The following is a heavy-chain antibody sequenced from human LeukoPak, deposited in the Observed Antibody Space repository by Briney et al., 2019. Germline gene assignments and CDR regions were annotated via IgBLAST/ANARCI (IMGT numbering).Heavy chain of an antibody. Sequence: TSETLSLTCTVSGGSISDSSYYWGWLRQPPGKGLERIGDIYYTGSTYKNPSLKSRVTISVDTSKNHFSLKLSSVTAADTAIYYCQSRFLEWLLDYWGQGTLVTVSS. D-gene: IGHD3-3*01. CDR3: QSRFLEWLLDY. J-gene: IGHJ4*02. CDR1: GGSISDSSYY. V-gene: IGHV4-39*02. CDR2: IYYTGST.